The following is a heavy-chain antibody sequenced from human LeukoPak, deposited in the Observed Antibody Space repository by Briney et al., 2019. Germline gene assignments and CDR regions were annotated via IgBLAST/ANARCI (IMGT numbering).Heavy chain of an antibody. Sequence: GGSLRLSCAASGFTFSSYSMNWVRQAPGKGLEWVSSISSSSSYIYYADSVKGRFTISRDNAKNSLYLQMNSLRAEDTAVYYCAREDYISSSWLHFDYWGQGTLVTVSS. CDR3: AREDYISSSWLHFDY. CDR2: ISSSSSYI. CDR1: GFTFSSYS. D-gene: IGHD6-13*01. J-gene: IGHJ4*02. V-gene: IGHV3-21*01.